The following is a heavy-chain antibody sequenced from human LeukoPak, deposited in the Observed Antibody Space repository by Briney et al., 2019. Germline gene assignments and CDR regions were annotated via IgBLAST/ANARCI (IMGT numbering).Heavy chain of an antibody. CDR2: MYTSGST. Sequence: PSGTLSLTCAVSGGSISSSNWWSWVRQPPGKGLEWIGRMYTSGSTKYNPSLKSRVTMSVDTSKNQFSLKLSSVTAADTAVYYCARVRAGLFDYWGQGTLVTVSS. D-gene: IGHD6-19*01. J-gene: IGHJ4*02. CDR3: ARVRAGLFDY. CDR1: GGSISSSNW. V-gene: IGHV4-4*02.